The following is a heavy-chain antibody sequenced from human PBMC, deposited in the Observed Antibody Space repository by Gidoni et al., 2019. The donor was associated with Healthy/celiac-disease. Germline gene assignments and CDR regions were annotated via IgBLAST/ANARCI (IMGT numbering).Heavy chain of an antibody. Sequence: VQLLESGGGLVQPGESLRLSSAASGFSLHSYAMSWVRQVPGKGLEWVSGISGSGGSTYYADSVKGRFTISRDNSKNTLYLQMNSLRAEDTAVYYCAKEGDILTATIAFDYWGQGTLVTVSS. D-gene: IGHD3-9*01. CDR2: ISGSGGST. CDR1: GFSLHSYA. V-gene: IGHV3-23*01. J-gene: IGHJ4*02. CDR3: AKEGDILTATIAFDY.